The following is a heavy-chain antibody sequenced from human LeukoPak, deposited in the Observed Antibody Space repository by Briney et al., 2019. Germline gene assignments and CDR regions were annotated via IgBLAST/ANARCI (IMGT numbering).Heavy chain of an antibody. V-gene: IGHV3-21*01. CDR2: ISSSSSYI. D-gene: IGHD3-3*01. CDR3: ARALTIFGVDGAFDI. Sequence: GVSLRLSCAASGFTFSSYGMNWVRQAPGKGLEWVSSISSSSSYIYYAGSVKGRFTISRDNAKNSLYLQMNGLRAEDTAVYYCARALTIFGVDGAFDIWGQGTMVTVSS. J-gene: IGHJ3*02. CDR1: GFTFSSYG.